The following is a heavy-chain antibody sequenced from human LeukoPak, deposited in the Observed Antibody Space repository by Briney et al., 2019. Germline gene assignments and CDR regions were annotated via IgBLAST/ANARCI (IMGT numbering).Heavy chain of an antibody. CDR3: ARAPTILEWLQLQLDY. Sequence: GASVKVSCKASGYTFTSYGISWVRQAPGQGLEWMGWISAYNGNTNYAQKLQGRVTMTTDTSTSTAYMELRSLGSDDTAVYYCARAPTILEWLQLQLDYWGQGTLVTVSS. V-gene: IGHV1-18*01. CDR2: ISAYNGNT. CDR1: GYTFTSYG. D-gene: IGHD5-24*01. J-gene: IGHJ4*02.